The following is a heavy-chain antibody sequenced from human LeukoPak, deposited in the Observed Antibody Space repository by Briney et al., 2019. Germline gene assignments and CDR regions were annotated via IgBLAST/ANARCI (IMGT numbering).Heavy chain of an antibody. CDR2: ISSSSSYI. CDR1: GFTFSSYS. V-gene: IGHV3-21*01. J-gene: IGHJ4*02. CDR3: ARDDTAMVTGFDY. D-gene: IGHD5-18*01. Sequence: GGCLRLSCAASGFTFSSYSMNWVRQAPGKGLEWVSSISSSSSYIYYADSVKGRFTISRDNAKNSLYLQMNSLRAEDTAVYYCARDDTAMVTGFDYWGQGTLVTASS.